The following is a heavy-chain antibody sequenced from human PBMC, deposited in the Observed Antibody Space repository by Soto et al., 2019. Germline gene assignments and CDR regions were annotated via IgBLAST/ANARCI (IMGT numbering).Heavy chain of an antibody. CDR1: GGTFSSYA. J-gene: IGHJ5*02. V-gene: IGHV1-69*13. CDR2: IIPIFGTA. D-gene: IGHD6-13*01. Sequence: ASVKVSCKASGGTFSSYAISWVRQAPGQGLEWMGGIIPIFGTANYAQKSQGRVTITADESTSTAYMELSSLRSEDTAVYYCARVLTILAAAGPNWFDPWGQGTLVTVSS. CDR3: ARVLTILAAAGPNWFDP.